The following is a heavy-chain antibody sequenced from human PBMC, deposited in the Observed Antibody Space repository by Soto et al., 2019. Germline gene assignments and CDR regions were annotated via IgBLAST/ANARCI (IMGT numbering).Heavy chain of an antibody. D-gene: IGHD2-21*01. CDR2: IYSGGDI. CDR3: ARDRRDGDTI. V-gene: IGHV3-66*01. Sequence: EVQVVESGGGLVQPGGSLRLSCAASGFSVSSNYMSWVRQAPGKGLEWVSVIYSGGDIYYADSVQVRFTTSRDNSKNSLDLQMNSLRAEDKAVYYCARDRRDGDTIWGQGVLVTVSS. J-gene: IGHJ4*02. CDR1: GFSVSSNY.